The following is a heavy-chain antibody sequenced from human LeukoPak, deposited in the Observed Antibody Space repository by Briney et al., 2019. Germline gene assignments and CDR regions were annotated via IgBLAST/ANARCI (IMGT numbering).Heavy chain of an antibody. J-gene: IGHJ5*02. CDR1: GGSISPYF. V-gene: IGHV4-59*01. Sequence: PSETLSLTCTVSGGSISPYFWSWIRQPPGKGLEWIGYISYSGNTNYNPSLKSRVTISVDTAKNQVSLQLTSVTTVDTAVYYCARDEYRGVTNFDPWGQGTLVTVSS. CDR3: ARDEYRGVTNFDP. CDR2: ISYSGNT. D-gene: IGHD3-10*01.